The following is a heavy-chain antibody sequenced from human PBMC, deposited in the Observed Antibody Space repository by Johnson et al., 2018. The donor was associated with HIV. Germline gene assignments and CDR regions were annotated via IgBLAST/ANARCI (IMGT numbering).Heavy chain of an antibody. J-gene: IGHJ3*02. CDR3: ASDWGSRHAFDI. V-gene: IGHV3-33*08. CDR2: IRDDGSNK. Sequence: QVQLVESGGGVVQPGRSLRLSCAASRFTFSSYGMHWVRQAPGKGLEWVAFIRDDGSNKYYADSVKGRFTISRDNSQNTLYLQMNSLRAEDTAVYYCASDWGSRHAFDIWGQGTMVTVSS. CDR1: RFTFSSYG. D-gene: IGHD7-27*01.